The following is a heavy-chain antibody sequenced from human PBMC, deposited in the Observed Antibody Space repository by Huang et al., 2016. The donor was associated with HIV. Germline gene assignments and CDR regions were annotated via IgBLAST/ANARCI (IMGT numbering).Heavy chain of an antibody. CDR1: GFSFSSYT. CDR3: AKDRVAGTGHCFDP. V-gene: IGHV3-23*01. CDR2: IMGSDNTT. J-gene: IGHJ5*02. D-gene: IGHD6-19*01. Sequence: EVKLLESGGGLVQPGGSLRLSCAASGFSFSSYTMTWVRQAPVEWLEGVSSIMGSDNTTFYADSVKCRFTISRDNSKNTLYLQMKSLRVDDTAVYYCAKDRVAGTGHCFDPWGQGTLVTVSS.